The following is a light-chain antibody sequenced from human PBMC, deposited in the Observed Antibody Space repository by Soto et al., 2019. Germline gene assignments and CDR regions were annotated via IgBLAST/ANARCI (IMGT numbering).Light chain of an antibody. CDR3: QQYGSSPPYT. Sequence: EIVLTQSPGTLSLSPGDRATLSCRASQSVSRSYLAWYHHKPGQAPRLLIYGASSRATGIPDRFSGSGSGTDFTLTISRLEPEDFAVYYCQQYGSSPPYTFGQGTKLEI. CDR2: GAS. CDR1: QSVSRSY. J-gene: IGKJ2*01. V-gene: IGKV3-20*01.